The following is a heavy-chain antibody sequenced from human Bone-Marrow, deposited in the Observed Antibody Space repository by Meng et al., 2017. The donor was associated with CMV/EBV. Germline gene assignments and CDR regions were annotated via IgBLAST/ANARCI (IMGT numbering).Heavy chain of an antibody. CDR1: GDSISTNYW. D-gene: IGHD2-15*01. Sequence: CAVSGDSISTNYWLRWVRQHPGRGLEGIVAISHSGSTKYTPSLHSRVTISVDKTKNHFSLKVTSVTAADTGVYFCARSPGWWSLDYWGQGSLVTVSS. CDR2: ISHSGST. CDR3: ARSPGWWSLDY. J-gene: IGHJ4*02. V-gene: IGHV4-4*01.